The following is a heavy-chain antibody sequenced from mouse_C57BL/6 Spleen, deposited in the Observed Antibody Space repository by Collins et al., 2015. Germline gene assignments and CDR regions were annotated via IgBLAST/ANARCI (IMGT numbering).Heavy chain of an antibody. CDR3: AAMITTDYYAMDY. CDR2: IYPGSGST. J-gene: IGHJ4*01. D-gene: IGHD2-4*01. Sequence: LQQPGSELVRPGASVKLSCKASGYTFTSYWMHWVKQRPGQGLEWIGNIYPGSGSTNYDEKFKSKATFTADTSSNTAYMQLSSLTSEDSAVYYCAAMITTDYYAMDYWGQGTSVTVSS. V-gene: IGHV1S22*01. CDR1: GYTFTSYW.